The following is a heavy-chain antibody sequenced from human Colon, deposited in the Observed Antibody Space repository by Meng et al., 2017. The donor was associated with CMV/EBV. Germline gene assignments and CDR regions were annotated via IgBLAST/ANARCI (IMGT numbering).Heavy chain of an antibody. V-gene: IGHV4-34*01. CDR1: GGSFSDYY. D-gene: IGHD1-26*01. J-gene: IGHJ5*01. Sequence: GSLRLSCAVYGGSFSDYYWTWIRQSPDKGLEWIGEINHSGSLNYNASLKSRVIMSVDTSKNQFSLNLNSVTAADTAMYYCARPRRVGANRDYDSWGQGTLVTVSS. CDR2: INHSGSL. CDR3: ARPRRVGANRDYDS.